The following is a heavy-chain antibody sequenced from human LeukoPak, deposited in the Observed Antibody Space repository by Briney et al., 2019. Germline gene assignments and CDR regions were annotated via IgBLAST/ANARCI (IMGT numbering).Heavy chain of an antibody. J-gene: IGHJ4*02. CDR1: GFTFSSYA. Sequence: PGGSLRLSCAASGFTFSSYAMSWVRQAPGKGLEWVSAISGSGDSTYYGDSVKGRFTISRDNSKNTLYLLMDSLRAEDTAVYYCARDLSAAYDFWGQGVLVTVSS. D-gene: IGHD2-21*01. CDR2: ISGSGDST. CDR3: ARDLSAAYDF. V-gene: IGHV3-23*01.